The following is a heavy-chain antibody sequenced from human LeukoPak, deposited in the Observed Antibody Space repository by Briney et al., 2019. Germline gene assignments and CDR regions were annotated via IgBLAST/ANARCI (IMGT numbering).Heavy chain of an antibody. Sequence: VRSLRLSCAPCGFTFSSYVMDWVPEGPGKGLERVSVTSYDGSNKYYADSVKGRFTISRDNSKNTLYLQLNCLRAEDTSMYYCAIGQGTPLHEQYFYYGGQGTLVTVSS. D-gene: IGHD4-11*01. V-gene: IGHV3-30*04. J-gene: IGHJ4*01. CDR2: TSYDGSNK. CDR1: GFTFSSYV. CDR3: AIGQGTPLHEQYFYY.